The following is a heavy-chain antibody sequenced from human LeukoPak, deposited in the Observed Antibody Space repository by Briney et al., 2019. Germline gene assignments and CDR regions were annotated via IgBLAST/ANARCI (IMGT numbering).Heavy chain of an antibody. CDR1: GFTFISYA. V-gene: IGHV3-23*01. J-gene: IGHJ4*02. D-gene: IGHD6-19*01. CDR2: ISGSGGRT. Sequence: GGSLRLSCAASGFTFISYAMSWVRQAPGKGLEWVASISGSGGRTSYADSVQGRFTISRDNSKNTLYLELNSLRAEDAAVYFCAMAVIGSGWTLDYWGQGTLVTVS. CDR3: AMAVIGSGWTLDY.